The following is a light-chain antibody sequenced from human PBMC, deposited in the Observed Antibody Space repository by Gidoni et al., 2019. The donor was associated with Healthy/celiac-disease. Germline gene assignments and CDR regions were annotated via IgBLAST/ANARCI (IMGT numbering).Light chain of an antibody. Sequence: DIQMTQSPSTLSASVGDRVTITCRASQSISSWLAWYQQKPGKAPKLLIYKASSLESGVPSRFSGSGSATEFTLTISSLQPDDFATYYCQQYNSYSWTFXQXTKVEIK. CDR2: KAS. CDR3: QQYNSYSWT. V-gene: IGKV1-5*03. J-gene: IGKJ1*01. CDR1: QSISSW.